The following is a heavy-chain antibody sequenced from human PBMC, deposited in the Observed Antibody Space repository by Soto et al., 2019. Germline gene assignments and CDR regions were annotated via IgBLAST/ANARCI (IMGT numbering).Heavy chain of an antibody. V-gene: IGHV4-39*02. Sequence: QLQLRESGPGLVKPSETLSLTCTVSGGSISSSSYYWGWIRQPPGKGLEWIGSIYYSGNTYYTPSLKSRVTISVDTSKNQFSLKLSSVTAADTAVYYCAREGGRYCTGGSCQVDYWGQGTLVTVSS. J-gene: IGHJ4*02. CDR2: IYYSGNT. CDR1: GGSISSSSYY. D-gene: IGHD2-15*01. CDR3: AREGGRYCTGGSCQVDY.